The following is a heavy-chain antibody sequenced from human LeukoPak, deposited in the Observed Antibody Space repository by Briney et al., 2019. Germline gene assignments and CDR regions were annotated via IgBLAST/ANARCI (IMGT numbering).Heavy chain of an antibody. CDR2: IYSGGST. Sequence: GGSLRLSCAASGFTVSSNYMSWVRQAPGKGPEWVSVIYSGGSTYYADSVKGRFTISRHNSKNTLYLQMNSLRAEDTAVYYCASDYYDSSGPMDVWGQGTTVTVSS. J-gene: IGHJ6*02. CDR3: ASDYYDSSGPMDV. D-gene: IGHD3-22*01. V-gene: IGHV3-53*04. CDR1: GFTVSSNY.